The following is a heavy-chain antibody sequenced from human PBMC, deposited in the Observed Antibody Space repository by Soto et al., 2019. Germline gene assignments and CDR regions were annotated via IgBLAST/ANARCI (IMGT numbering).Heavy chain of an antibody. Sequence: PSETLSLTCTVSGDSVSSGGYYRSWIRQPPGKGLEWIGYIYSSGSANYNPSLKSRVTISRDTSKNQISLKVASVTAADTAGYYCARGFSSVSMDAWGQGTTVTVSS. J-gene: IGHJ6*02. V-gene: IGHV4-61*08. CDR2: IYSSGSA. CDR3: ARGFSSVSMDA. D-gene: IGHD6-19*01. CDR1: GDSVSSGGYY.